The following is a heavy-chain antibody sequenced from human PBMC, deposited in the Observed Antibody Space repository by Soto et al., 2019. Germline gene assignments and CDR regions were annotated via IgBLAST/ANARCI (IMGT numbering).Heavy chain of an antibody. CDR2: IYYSGST. CDR3: ARGKLRWWE. Sequence: QVQLQESGPGLVKPSQTLSLTCTVSGGSISSGDYYWSWIRQPPGMGLEWIGCIYYSGSTYYNPSLKSRLTISLDTSKNQFSLRLTSVTAADSAVYYCARGKLRWWEWGQGTLVTVSS. D-gene: IGHD2-15*01. J-gene: IGHJ4*02. CDR1: GGSISSGDYY. V-gene: IGHV4-30-4*01.